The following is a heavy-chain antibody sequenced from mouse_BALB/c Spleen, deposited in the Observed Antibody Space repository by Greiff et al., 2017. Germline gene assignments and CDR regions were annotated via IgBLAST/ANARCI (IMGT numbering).Heavy chain of an antibody. V-gene: IGHV1-74*01. Sequence: QVQLQQSGPQLVRPGASVKISCKASGYSFTSYWMHWVKQRPGQGLEWIGMIDPSDSETRLNQKFKDKATLTVDKSSSTAYMQLSSPTSEDSAVYYCAGYYDRYAMDYWGQGTSVTVSS. CDR1: GYSFTSYW. J-gene: IGHJ4*01. CDR3: AGYYDRYAMDY. CDR2: IDPSDSET. D-gene: IGHD1-1*02.